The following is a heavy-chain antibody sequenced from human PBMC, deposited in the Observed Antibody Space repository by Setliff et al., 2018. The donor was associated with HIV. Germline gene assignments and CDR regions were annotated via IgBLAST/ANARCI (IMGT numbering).Heavy chain of an antibody. CDR3: GGNGYYSIDY. Sequence: SETLSLTCAVYGGSFSGYYWSWIRQPPGKGLEWIGEINDNGSTNYNPSLKSRVTTSVDTSKNQFSLKLSSVTAADTAVYYCGGNGYYSIDYWGQGTLVTVSS. CDR1: GGSFSGYY. V-gene: IGHV4-34*01. J-gene: IGHJ4*02. CDR2: INDNGST. D-gene: IGHD3-22*01.